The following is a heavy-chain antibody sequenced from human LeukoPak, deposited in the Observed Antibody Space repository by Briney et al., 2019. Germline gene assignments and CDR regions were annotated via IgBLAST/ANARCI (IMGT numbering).Heavy chain of an antibody. CDR2: TRYDGSNK. J-gene: IGHJ4*02. D-gene: IGHD6-6*01. Sequence: PGGSLRLSCAASGFTFSNFGIHWVRQTPGKGLEWVAFTRYDGSNKYYADSVKGRFTIFRDNSKNTLYLQMNSLRAEDTAVYFCAKDLGTHSSSFYFDYWGQGTLVTVSS. CDR3: AKDLGTHSSSFYFDY. CDR1: GFTFSNFG. V-gene: IGHV3-30*02.